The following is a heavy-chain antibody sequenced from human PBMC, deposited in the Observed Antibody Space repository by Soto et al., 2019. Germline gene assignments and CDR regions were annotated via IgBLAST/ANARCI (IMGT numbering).Heavy chain of an antibody. CDR2: VSPPFRTS. V-gene: IGHV1-69*01. CDR3: AIVLYYGTGSYSPYGMDV. D-gene: IGHD3-10*01. J-gene: IGHJ6*02. Sequence: QVQLVQSGAEVKKPGSSVKVSCKTSGVSFNNNGIGWVRQAPGHGLEWMGGVSPPFRTSNYARKFQGRIVITADSSTGTVNMELSSLTSEDTAQYYCAIVLYYGTGSYSPYGMDVWGQGTTVTVSS. CDR1: GVSFNNNG.